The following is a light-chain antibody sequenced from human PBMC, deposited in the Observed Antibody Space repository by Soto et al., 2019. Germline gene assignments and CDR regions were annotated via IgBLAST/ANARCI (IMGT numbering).Light chain of an antibody. CDR2: SAS. Sequence: DIQMTQPPSSQSASVGDRVTITCRASQGISNYLAWYQQTPGKVPKLLVYSASTLQSGVPSRFSGRGSGTDFTLTISSLQPEDVATYYCQKCDSAPITFGQGTRLEIK. V-gene: IGKV1-27*01. CDR1: QGISNY. CDR3: QKCDSAPIT. J-gene: IGKJ5*01.